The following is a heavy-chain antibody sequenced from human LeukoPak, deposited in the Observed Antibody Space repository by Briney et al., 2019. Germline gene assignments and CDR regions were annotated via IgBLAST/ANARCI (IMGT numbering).Heavy chain of an antibody. CDR3: ARVDGDYEARPFDY. CDR2: MNHSGSA. CDR1: GGSFSGYY. J-gene: IGHJ4*02. V-gene: IGHV4-34*01. D-gene: IGHD4-17*01. Sequence: PSETLSLTCAVYGGSFSGYYWTWTRQPPGKGLEWIGEMNHSGSANYNPSLKSRVTISVDTSKNQCSLRLSSVTAADTAVYYCARVDGDYEARPFDYWGQGTLVTVSS.